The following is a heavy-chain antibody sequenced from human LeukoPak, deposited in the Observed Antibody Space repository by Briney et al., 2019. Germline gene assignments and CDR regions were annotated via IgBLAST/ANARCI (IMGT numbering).Heavy chain of an antibody. CDR1: GFTFSNYA. V-gene: IGHV3-23*01. CDR2: ISGSGVST. D-gene: IGHD6-13*01. CDR3: AKDWAAGSTGGPLDY. J-gene: IGHJ4*02. Sequence: GGSLRLSCAASGFTFSNYALSWVRQAPGKGLEWVSTISGSGVSTYYADSVKGRFTISRDNSKNTLYLQMNSLRAEDTAVYYCAKDWAAGSTGGPLDYWGQGTLVTVSS.